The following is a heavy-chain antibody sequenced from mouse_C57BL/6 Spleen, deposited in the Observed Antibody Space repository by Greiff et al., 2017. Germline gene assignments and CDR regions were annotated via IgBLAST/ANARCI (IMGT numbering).Heavy chain of an antibody. D-gene: IGHD1-1*01. V-gene: IGHV1-9*01. Sequence: VHLVESGAELMKPGASVKLSCKATGYTFTGYWIEWVKQRPGHGLEWIGEILPGSGSTNYNEKFKGKATFTADTSSNTAYMQLSSLTTEDSAIYYCARSPYYYGSSYVSFDYWGQGTTLTVSS. CDR2: ILPGSGST. CDR1: GYTFTGYW. J-gene: IGHJ2*01. CDR3: ARSPYYYGSSYVSFDY.